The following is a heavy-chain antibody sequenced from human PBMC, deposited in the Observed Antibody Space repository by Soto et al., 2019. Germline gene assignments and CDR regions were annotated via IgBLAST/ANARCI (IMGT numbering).Heavy chain of an antibody. J-gene: IGHJ4*02. CDR1: GFTFSSYA. D-gene: IGHD2-2*01. Sequence: GGSLRLSCAASGFTFSSYAMNWVRQAPGKGLEWVALISHDGINKYYADSVRGRFTISRDSSTNTLYLQMDSLRAADTAVYYCGRCTSTSCHLGSDYWGQGTLVTVSS. V-gene: IGHV3-30-3*01. CDR2: ISHDGINK. CDR3: GRCTSTSCHLGSDY.